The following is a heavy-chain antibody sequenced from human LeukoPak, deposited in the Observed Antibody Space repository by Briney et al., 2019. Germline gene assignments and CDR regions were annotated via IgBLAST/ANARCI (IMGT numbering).Heavy chain of an antibody. CDR3: ARGACSSTSCYIFDY. Sequence: ASVKVSCKASGYTFTGYYMHWVRQAPGQGLEWMGWINPNSGGTNYAQKFQGRVTMTRDTSISTAYMELSRLRSDDTAVYYCARGACSSTSCYIFDYWGQGTLVTVSS. CDR1: GYTFTGYY. V-gene: IGHV1-2*02. J-gene: IGHJ4*02. D-gene: IGHD2-2*02. CDR2: INPNSGGT.